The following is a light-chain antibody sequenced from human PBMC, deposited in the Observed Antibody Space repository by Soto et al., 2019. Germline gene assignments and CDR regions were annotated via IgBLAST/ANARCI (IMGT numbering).Light chain of an antibody. V-gene: IGKV2-28*01. CDR3: MQALQTPPYT. Sequence: DILMTQSPLSLPVTPGEPASISCIAIHILLHSNGYNFLDWYLQKPGQSPQLLIHLGSNRAPGVPDRFSGSGSGTDFTLKISRVEAEGVGVYYCMQALQTPPYTFGQGTKVDI. J-gene: IGKJ2*01. CDR1: HILLHSNGYNF. CDR2: LGS.